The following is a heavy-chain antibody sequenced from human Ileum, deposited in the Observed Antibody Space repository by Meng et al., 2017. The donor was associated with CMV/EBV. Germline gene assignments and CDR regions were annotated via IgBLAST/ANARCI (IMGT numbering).Heavy chain of an antibody. V-gene: IGHV3-48*01. J-gene: IGHJ6*02. CDR2: ISSSSSTI. D-gene: IGHD3-22*01. CDR1: GFTFSSYS. Sequence: GESLKISCAASGFTFSSYSMNWVRQAPGKGLEWVSYISSSSSTIYYADSVKGRFTISRDNAKNSLYLQMNSLRAEDTAVYYCARGDYYDSSGYHKGEYYYYYGMDVWGQGTTVTVSS. CDR3: ARGDYYDSSGYHKGEYYYYYGMDV.